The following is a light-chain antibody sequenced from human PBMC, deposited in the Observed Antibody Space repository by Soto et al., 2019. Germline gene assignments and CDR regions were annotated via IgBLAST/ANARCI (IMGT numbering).Light chain of an antibody. CDR3: QQYGYSPGLA. CDR1: QTVLSN. CDR2: DAS. J-gene: IGKJ4*01. Sequence: EIVMTQSPATLSVSPGERATLSCRASQTVLSNLAWYQQKPGQAPRLLIYDASNRATGIPARFSGSGSGTDFTLTISRLEPEDFAVYYCQQYGYSPGLACGGGTKVDIK. V-gene: IGKV3D-15*02.